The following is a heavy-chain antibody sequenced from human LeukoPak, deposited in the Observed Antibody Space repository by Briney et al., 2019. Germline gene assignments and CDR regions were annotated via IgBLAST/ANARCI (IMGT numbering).Heavy chain of an antibody. CDR3: ARVGCRNAQIRPPYSCPRDY. CDR1: RGSISSGGHY. CDR2: TYFTGST. Sequence: SETLSLTCNVSRGSISSGGHYWSWIRQRPGKGLEWMGYTYFTGSTYYNPSLQSRLIISADTSMTQFSLRLRSVTAADTAVYYCARVGCRNAQIRPPYSCPRDYWGQGTLVTVSS. J-gene: IGHJ4*02. D-gene: IGHD2-15*01. V-gene: IGHV4-31*03.